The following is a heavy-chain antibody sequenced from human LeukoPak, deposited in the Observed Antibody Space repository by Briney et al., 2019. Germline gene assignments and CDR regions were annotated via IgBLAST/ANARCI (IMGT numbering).Heavy chain of an antibody. Sequence: SETLSLTCTVSGGSISSYYWSWIRQPAGKGLESIGHISTSGSTNYNPSLKSRVTMSVDTSKNQFSLKLSSVTAADTAVYYCAKDGYYYDSSGYYSGLPAYYFDYWGQGTLVTVSS. J-gene: IGHJ4*02. CDR2: ISTSGST. D-gene: IGHD3-22*01. CDR3: AKDGYYYDSSGYYSGLPAYYFDY. CDR1: GGSISSYY. V-gene: IGHV4-4*07.